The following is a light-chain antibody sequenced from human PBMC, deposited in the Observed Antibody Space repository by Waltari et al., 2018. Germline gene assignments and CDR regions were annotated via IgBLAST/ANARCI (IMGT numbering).Light chain of an antibody. CDR2: DVS. CDR1: RSDVGGSNY. CDR3: SSYTSSSTLV. V-gene: IGLV2-14*03. J-gene: IGLJ3*02. Sequence: QSALTQPASVSGSPGQSITISCTGTRSDVGGSNYVSWYQQHPGKAPKLMIYDVSNRPSGVSIRFSGPKSGNTASLTISGLQAEDEADYYCSSYTSSSTLVFGGGTKLTVL.